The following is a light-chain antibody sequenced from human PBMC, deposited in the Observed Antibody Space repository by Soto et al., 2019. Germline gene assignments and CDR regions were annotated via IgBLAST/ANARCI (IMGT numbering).Light chain of an antibody. CDR2: GAS. V-gene: IGKV3-15*01. J-gene: IGKJ1*01. Sequence: EIVLTQPPGTLSLSPGQRATLCCRASQSVSSSYLAWYQQKPGQATRLLIYGASTRATGIPARVSGVGSGTEVTLTISSLQSEDFAVYYCQHYNSYSEAFGQGTKVDIK. CDR3: QHYNSYSEA. CDR1: QSVSSSY.